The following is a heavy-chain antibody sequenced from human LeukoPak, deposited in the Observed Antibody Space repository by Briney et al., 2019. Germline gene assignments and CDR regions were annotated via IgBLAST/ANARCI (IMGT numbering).Heavy chain of an antibody. CDR1: GYTFTGYY. V-gene: IGHV1-2*02. Sequence: ASVKVSCKASGYTFTGYYMHWVRQAPGQGLEWMGWINPNSGGTNYAQKFQGRVTMTRDMSTNTVYMILRSLTSEDTAVYYCAGAYESSGYTKTGAVNWFDPWGQGTLVTVSS. CDR3: AGAYESSGYTKTGAVNWFDP. CDR2: INPNSGGT. J-gene: IGHJ5*02. D-gene: IGHD3-22*01.